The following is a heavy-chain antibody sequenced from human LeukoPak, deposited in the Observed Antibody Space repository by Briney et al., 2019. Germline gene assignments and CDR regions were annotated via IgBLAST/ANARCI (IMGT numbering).Heavy chain of an antibody. V-gene: IGHV4-4*07. CDR3: ARAPYCSSTSCRNWFDP. Sequence: PSETLSLTCTVSGGSISSYFWSWIRQPAGKGLEWIGRISSSGTTNYNPSLKSRVTMSVDTSKNQFSLKLSSVTAADTAVYYCARAPYCSSTSCRNWFDPWGQGTLVTVSS. D-gene: IGHD2-2*01. CDR1: GGSISSYF. J-gene: IGHJ5*02. CDR2: ISSSGTT.